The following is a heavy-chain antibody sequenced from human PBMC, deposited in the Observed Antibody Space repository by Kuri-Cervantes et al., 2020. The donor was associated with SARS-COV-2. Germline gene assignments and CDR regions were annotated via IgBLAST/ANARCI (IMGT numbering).Heavy chain of an antibody. V-gene: IGHV3-30*02. Sequence: GESLKISCAASGFTFSSYSMNWVRQAPGKGLEWVAFIRYDGSNKYYADSVKGRFTISRDNSKNTLYLQMNSLRAEDTAVYYCAKAVSYRYYYYMDVWGKGTTVTVSS. CDR2: IRYDGSNK. CDR3: AKAVSYRYYYYMDV. CDR1: GFTFSSYS. D-gene: IGHD1-26*01. J-gene: IGHJ6*03.